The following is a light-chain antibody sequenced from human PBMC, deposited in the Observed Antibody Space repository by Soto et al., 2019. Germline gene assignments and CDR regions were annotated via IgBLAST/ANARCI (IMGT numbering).Light chain of an antibody. CDR2: GNI. CDR3: QSYARTLSARYV. J-gene: IGLJ1*01. V-gene: IGLV1-40*01. Sequence: QSVLTQPPSVSGAPGQRVTIPCTGSSSNIGAGYDVHWYQQRPGTAPKLLIFGNINRPSGVPDRFSGSKSGPSASLAITGLQAEDEGDYYCQSYARTLSARYVFGTGTKVTVL. CDR1: SSNIGAGYD.